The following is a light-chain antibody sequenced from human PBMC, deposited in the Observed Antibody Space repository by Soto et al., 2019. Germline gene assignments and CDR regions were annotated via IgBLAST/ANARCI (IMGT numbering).Light chain of an antibody. V-gene: IGLV1-44*01. CDR1: SSNIGSNT. J-gene: IGLJ2*01. CDR2: SNN. CDR3: AAWDDSLNV. Sequence: QSVLTQPPSASGTPGQRVTISCSGSSSNIGSNTVSWYQQLPGTAPKLLIYSNNQRPSGVPDRFSGSKSGTSASLAISGLQSEDEADYYCAAWDDSLNVFGGGTKLTVL.